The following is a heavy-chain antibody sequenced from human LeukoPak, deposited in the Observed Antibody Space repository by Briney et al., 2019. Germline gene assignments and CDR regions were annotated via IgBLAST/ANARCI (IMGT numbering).Heavy chain of an antibody. D-gene: IGHD6-13*01. CDR2: INPNSGGT. Sequence: GASVKVSCKASGYTFTGYYMHWVRQAPGQGLEWMGRINPNSGGTNYAQKFQGRVTMTRDTSISTAYMELSRLRSDDTGVYYCAREGTGYSSSWRSGASVDYWGQGTLVTVSS. CDR1: GYTFTGYY. CDR3: AREGTGYSSSWRSGASVDY. V-gene: IGHV1-2*05. J-gene: IGHJ4*02.